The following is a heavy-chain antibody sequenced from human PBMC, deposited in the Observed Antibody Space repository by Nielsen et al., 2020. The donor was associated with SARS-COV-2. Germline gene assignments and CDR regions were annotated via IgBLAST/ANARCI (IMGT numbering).Heavy chain of an antibody. J-gene: IGHJ4*02. CDR1: GFTFDDYG. V-gene: IGHV3-20*04. CDR2: INWNGGST. D-gene: IGHD6-25*01. CDR3: ARDSGFMGSGDY. Sequence: GGSLRLSCAASGFTFDDYGMSWVRQAPGKGLEWVSGINWNGGSTGYADSVKGRFTISRDNAKNSLYLQMNSLRDGDTAVYYCARDSGFMGSGDYWGQGTLVTVSS.